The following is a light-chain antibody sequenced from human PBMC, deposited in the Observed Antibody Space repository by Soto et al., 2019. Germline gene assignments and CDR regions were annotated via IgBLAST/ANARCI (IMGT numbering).Light chain of an antibody. J-gene: IGKJ1*01. CDR3: QQYNNWPLWT. Sequence: EVVMTQSPGTLSLSPGERATLSCRASQSFSNNYLAWYQQKPGQAPRLLIYGASTRATGIPARFSGSGSGTEFTLTISSLQSEDFAVYYCQQYNNWPLWTFGQGTKVDIK. V-gene: IGKV3-15*01. CDR1: QSFSNN. CDR2: GAS.